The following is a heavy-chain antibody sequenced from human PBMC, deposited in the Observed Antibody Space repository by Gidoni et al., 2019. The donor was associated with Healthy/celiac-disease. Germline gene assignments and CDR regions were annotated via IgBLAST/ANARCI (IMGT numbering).Heavy chain of an antibody. CDR1: GFPFSSSG. CDR3: AKDWGTYVAVRGVIINHGYFDY. Sequence: QVQLVESGGGVVQPGRALRLSCAASGFPFSSSGMHGVRQAPGKGLEWVAVISYDGSNKYYADSVKGRFTISRDNSKNTLYLQMNSLRAEDTAVYYCAKDWGTYVAVRGVIINHGYFDYWGQGTLVTVSS. CDR2: ISYDGSNK. V-gene: IGHV3-30*18. J-gene: IGHJ4*02. D-gene: IGHD3-10*01.